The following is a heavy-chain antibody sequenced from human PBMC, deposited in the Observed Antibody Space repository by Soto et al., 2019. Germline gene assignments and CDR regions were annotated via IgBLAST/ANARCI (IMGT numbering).Heavy chain of an antibody. CDR1: GGTFSSHA. Sequence: QVQLVQSGAEVKKPGSSVKVSCKASGGTFSSHAISWVRQAPGQGLEWMGGIIPIFGTANYAQKFQGRVTITADESTSTAYMELSSLRSEDTAVYYCARDPGGARPEDIVVVVAATPYYYYGMDVW. J-gene: IGHJ6*01. CDR3: ARDPGGARPEDIVVVVAATPYYYYGMDV. D-gene: IGHD2-15*01. CDR2: IIPIFGTA. V-gene: IGHV1-69*01.